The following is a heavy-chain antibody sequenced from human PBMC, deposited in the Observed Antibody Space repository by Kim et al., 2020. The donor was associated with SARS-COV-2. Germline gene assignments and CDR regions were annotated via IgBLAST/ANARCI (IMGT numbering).Heavy chain of an antibody. D-gene: IGHD1-26*01. CDR2: INSDGSST. J-gene: IGHJ3*02. V-gene: IGHV3-74*01. Sequence: GGSLRLSCAASGFTFSSYWMHWVRQAPGKGLVWVSHINSDGSSTTYADSVKGRFTISRDNAKNTLYLQMNSLRAEDTAVYYCARGSSGSYPRAFDIWGQGTMVTVSS. CDR3: ARGSSGSYPRAFDI. CDR1: GFTFSSYW.